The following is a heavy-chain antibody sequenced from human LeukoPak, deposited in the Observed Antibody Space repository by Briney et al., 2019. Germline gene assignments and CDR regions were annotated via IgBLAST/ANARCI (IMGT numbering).Heavy chain of an antibody. CDR3: ARIHSRIAAAGTGYFDY. J-gene: IGHJ4*02. D-gene: IGHD6-13*01. CDR1: GYTFTSYG. CDR2: ISAYNGDT. Sequence: ASVKVSCKASGYTFTSYGISWVRQAPGQGLEWMGWISAYNGDTNYAQKLQGRVTMTTDTSASTAYMELRSLRSDDTAVYYCARIHSRIAAAGTGYFDYWGQETLVTVSS. V-gene: IGHV1-18*01.